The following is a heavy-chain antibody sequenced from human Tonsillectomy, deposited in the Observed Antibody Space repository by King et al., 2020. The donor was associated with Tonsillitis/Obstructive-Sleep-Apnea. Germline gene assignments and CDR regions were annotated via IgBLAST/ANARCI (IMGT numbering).Heavy chain of an antibody. CDR3: AREGNFDAFDI. Sequence: QLQESGPGLVKPSETLSLTYTVSGGSISSYYWSWLRPPPGKGLECIGYVDYSGSTNYNPSLKSRVTMSVDTSKSQFSLKLSSVTAADTAVYYCAREGNFDAFDIWGQGTMVAVSS. CDR2: VDYSGST. CDR1: GGSISSYY. J-gene: IGHJ3*02. V-gene: IGHV4-59*01.